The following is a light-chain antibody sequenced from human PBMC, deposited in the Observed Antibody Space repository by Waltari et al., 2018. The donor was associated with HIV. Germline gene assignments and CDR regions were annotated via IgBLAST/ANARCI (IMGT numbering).Light chain of an antibody. Sequence: DIVMTQSPDSLAVSLGERATINCKSSKSVLYSSDKKNYLAWYQQKSGQPPKVLIYWASTRESGVPDRFSGSGSGTDFTLTISSLQAEDVAVYYCQQYYSTPWTFGQGTKVEIK. CDR1: KSVLYSSDKKNY. J-gene: IGKJ1*01. V-gene: IGKV4-1*01. CDR3: QQYYSTPWT. CDR2: WAS.